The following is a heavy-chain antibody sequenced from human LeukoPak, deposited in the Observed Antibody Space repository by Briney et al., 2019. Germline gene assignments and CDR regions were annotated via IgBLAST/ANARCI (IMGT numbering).Heavy chain of an antibody. CDR3: ARGMELLSWFDP. V-gene: IGHV1-69*05. CDR1: GGSFSSDA. CDR2: IIPIFETA. J-gene: IGHJ5*02. D-gene: IGHD3-10*01. Sequence: SVKVSCKPSGGSFSSDAISWVRQAPGQGLEWMGGIIPIFETAEYAQKFQGRVTITTDESTSTTYMELSSLRSDDSAVYYCARGMELLSWFDPWGLGTQVTVSS.